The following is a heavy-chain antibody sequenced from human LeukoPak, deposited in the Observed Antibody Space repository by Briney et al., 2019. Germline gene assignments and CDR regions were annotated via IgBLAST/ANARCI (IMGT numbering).Heavy chain of an antibody. CDR3: ARSMGVVATQGASWFDP. D-gene: IGHD2-15*01. CDR2: INQGGST. Sequence: SETLALTCAVYGGSFSGYYWSWIRQPPGKGLEWIGDINQGGSTNYNPALKSRVTISLDTSKSQFSLKLNSVTAADTAVYYCARSMGVVATQGASWFDPWGQGTLVTVSS. CDR1: GGSFSGYY. J-gene: IGHJ5*02. V-gene: IGHV4-34*01.